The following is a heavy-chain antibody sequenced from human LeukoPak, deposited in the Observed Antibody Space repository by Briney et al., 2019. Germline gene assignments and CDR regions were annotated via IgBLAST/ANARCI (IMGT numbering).Heavy chain of an antibody. D-gene: IGHD1-26*01. CDR1: GGSITSSSYY. CDR3: ARDTQELQRYDAFDI. J-gene: IGHJ3*02. CDR2: IYYTGGT. Sequence: SETLSLTCSVSGGSITSSSYYLGWIRQSPENGLEWIGSIYYTGGTHYSPSLKSRVTISVDTSKNQFSLKLSSVTAADTAVYYCARDTQELQRYDAFDIWGQGTMVTVSS. V-gene: IGHV4-39*07.